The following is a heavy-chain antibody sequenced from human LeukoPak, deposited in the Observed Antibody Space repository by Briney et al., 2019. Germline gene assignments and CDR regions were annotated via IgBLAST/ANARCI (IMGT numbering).Heavy chain of an antibody. J-gene: IGHJ4*02. Sequence: GGSLRLSCAASGFTFSSYWMHWVRQAPGKGLVWVSRINSDGSNTCYADSVKGRFTISRDNAKNTLYLQMNSLRAEDTAVYYCAREGITGTTVYYFDYWGQGTLVTVSS. D-gene: IGHD1-7*01. V-gene: IGHV3-74*01. CDR1: GFTFSSYW. CDR3: AREGITGTTVYYFDY. CDR2: INSDGSNT.